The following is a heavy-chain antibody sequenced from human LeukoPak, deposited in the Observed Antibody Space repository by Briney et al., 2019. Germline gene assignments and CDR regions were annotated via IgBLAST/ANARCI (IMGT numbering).Heavy chain of an antibody. CDR1: GFSFGSNG. J-gene: IGHJ4*02. CDR2: ISSSSSYI. Sequence: GGSLRLSCAASGFSFGSNGMHWVRQAPEKGLEWVSSISSSSSYIYYADSVKGRFTISRDNAKNSLYLQMNSLRAEDTAVYYCARDRSFNYYDSSGYRDYWGQGTLVTVSS. D-gene: IGHD3-22*01. V-gene: IGHV3-21*01. CDR3: ARDRSFNYYDSSGYRDY.